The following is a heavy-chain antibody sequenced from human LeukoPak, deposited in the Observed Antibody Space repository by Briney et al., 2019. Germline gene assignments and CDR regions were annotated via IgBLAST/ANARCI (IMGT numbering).Heavy chain of an antibody. Sequence: PGGSLRLSWAASGFTVSSSYMSWVRQAPGKGLEWVSVIFTGGSTSYVDSVKGRFTISRDDSKNMVYLQMNNLRAEDTAVYFCAREGYISGWFRLWGQGTLVTVSS. CDR2: IFTGGST. J-gene: IGHJ4*02. D-gene: IGHD6-19*01. CDR1: GFTVSSSY. CDR3: AREGYISGWFRL. V-gene: IGHV3-53*01.